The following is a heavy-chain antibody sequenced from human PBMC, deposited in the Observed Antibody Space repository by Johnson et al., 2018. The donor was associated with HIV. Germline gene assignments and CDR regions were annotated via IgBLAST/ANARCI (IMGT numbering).Heavy chain of an antibody. CDR2: IYSGGST. J-gene: IGHJ3*02. CDR1: GFTFIDYA. V-gene: IGHV3-66*01. Sequence: VQLVESGGGLVQPGGSLRLSCVASGFTFIDYAMIWVRQAPGKGLEWVSVIYSGGSTYYADSVKGRFTISRDNSKNTLYLQMNSLRAEDTAVYYCAREGGSSGPDAFDIWGQGTMVTVSS. D-gene: IGHD3-16*01. CDR3: AREGGSSGPDAFDI.